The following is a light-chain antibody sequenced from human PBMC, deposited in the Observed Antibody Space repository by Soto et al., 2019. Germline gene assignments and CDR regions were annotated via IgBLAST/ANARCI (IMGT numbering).Light chain of an antibody. J-gene: IGKJ3*01. CDR2: GAS. CDR1: QSFSSSY. CDR3: QHYGSALFT. V-gene: IGKV3-20*01. Sequence: EIVLTQSPGTLSSSPGERATLSCRASQSFSSSYLAWYQQKPGQAPRLLIYGASSRATGIPDRFSGSGSATDFTLTISSLEAEDFAVYYCQHYGSALFTFGPGTKVDVK.